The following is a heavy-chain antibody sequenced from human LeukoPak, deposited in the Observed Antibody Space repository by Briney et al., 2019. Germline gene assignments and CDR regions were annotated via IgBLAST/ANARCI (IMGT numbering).Heavy chain of an antibody. CDR3: ARHTVTTFGPSFDY. CDR1: GGSISSGDYY. J-gene: IGHJ4*02. V-gene: IGHV4-61*02. CDR2: IYTSGST. D-gene: IGHD4-17*01. Sequence: SETLSLTCTVSGGSISSGDYYWSWIRQPAGKGLEWIGRIYTSGSTNYNPSLKSRVTMSVDTSKNQFSLKLSSVTAADTAVYYCARHTVTTFGPSFDYWGQGTLVTVSS.